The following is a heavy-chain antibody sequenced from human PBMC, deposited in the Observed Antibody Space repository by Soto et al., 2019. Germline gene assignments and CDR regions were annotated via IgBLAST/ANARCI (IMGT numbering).Heavy chain of an antibody. J-gene: IGHJ4*02. V-gene: IGHV3-33*01. CDR2: IWYDGRND. CDR3: ARDDRYTTSWHIDY. D-gene: IGHD2-2*01. Sequence: QVQLVESGGGVVQPGRSLRLSCAASGFTFSDYGMHWIRQAPGKGLEWLASIWYDGRNDNYADSVKGRFTISRDNFKNTLYLQMNSLRDEDTAIYYCARDDRYTTSWHIDYWGQGTLVTVST. CDR1: GFTFSDYG.